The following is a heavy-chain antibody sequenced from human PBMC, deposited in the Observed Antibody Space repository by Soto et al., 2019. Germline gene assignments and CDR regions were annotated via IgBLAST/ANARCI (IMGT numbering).Heavy chain of an antibody. D-gene: IGHD5-18*01. Sequence: ASVKVSCTASGFTFTSYGIIWVRQAPGQGLEWMGWISAYNGNTNHAQKLQGRVTMTTDTSTSTAYMELRSLRSDDTAVYYCARAALGYSYDELDYWGQGTLVTVSS. CDR3: ARAALGYSYDELDY. CDR1: GFTFTSYG. J-gene: IGHJ4*02. V-gene: IGHV1-18*01. CDR2: ISAYNGNT.